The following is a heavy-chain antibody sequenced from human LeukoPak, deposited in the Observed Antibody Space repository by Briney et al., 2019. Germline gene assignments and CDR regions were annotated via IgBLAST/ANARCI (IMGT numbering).Heavy chain of an antibody. CDR2: IRYDGSNK. V-gene: IGHV3-30*02. CDR1: GFTFSSYG. D-gene: IGHD2-15*01. Sequence: GGSLRLSCAASGFTFSSYGMHWVRQAPGKGLEWVAFIRYDGSNKYYADSVKGRFTISRDNSKNTLYLQMNSLRAEDTAVYYCAKELGYCSGGSCRTQYFQHWGQGTLVTVSS. J-gene: IGHJ1*01. CDR3: AKELGYCSGGSCRTQYFQH.